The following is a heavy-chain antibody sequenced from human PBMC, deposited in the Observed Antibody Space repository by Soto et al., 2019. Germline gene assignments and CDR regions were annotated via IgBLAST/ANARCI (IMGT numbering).Heavy chain of an antibody. Sequence: QGQLVESGGGVVQPGRSLRLSCAASGFTFSSFVMHWLRQAPGRGPESVTGVSNDGTSTHYTESVRGRFAISRDNSKNTLYLQIDRLTSEDTALYYCATEDLSSGHAGTFRRWGQGTLVTVTS. D-gene: IGHD3-22*01. CDR2: VSNDGTST. CDR3: ATEDLSSGHAGTFRR. CDR1: GFTFSSFV. J-gene: IGHJ1*01. V-gene: IGHV3-30*10.